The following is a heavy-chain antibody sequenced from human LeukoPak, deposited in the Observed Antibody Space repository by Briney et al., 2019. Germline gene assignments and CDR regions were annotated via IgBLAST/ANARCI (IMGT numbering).Heavy chain of an antibody. D-gene: IGHD4-17*01. Sequence: GGSLRLSCAASGFTFSSYWMHWARQAPGKGLVWVSRVSTDGNIISYADSVKGRFTISRDNAKNTVYLQMNSLRAEDTAVYYCVRDRTTVTLFDSWGQGTLVTVSS. J-gene: IGHJ4*02. CDR2: VSTDGNII. CDR1: GFTFSSYW. V-gene: IGHV3-74*01. CDR3: VRDRTTVTLFDS.